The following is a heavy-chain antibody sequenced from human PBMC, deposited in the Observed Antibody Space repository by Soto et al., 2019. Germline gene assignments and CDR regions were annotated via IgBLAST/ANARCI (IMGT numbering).Heavy chain of an antibody. CDR1: GFTFSSYW. D-gene: IGHD3-16*01. J-gene: IGHJ6*02. V-gene: IGHV3-7*01. CDR3: ARDGGQSKYYYYYYGMDV. Sequence: LGGSLRLSCAASGFTFSSYWMSWVRQAPGKGLEWVANIKQDGSEKYYVDSVKGRFTISRDNAKNSLYLQMNSLRAEDTAVYYCARDGGQSKYYYYYYGMDVWGQGTTVTVSS. CDR2: IKQDGSEK.